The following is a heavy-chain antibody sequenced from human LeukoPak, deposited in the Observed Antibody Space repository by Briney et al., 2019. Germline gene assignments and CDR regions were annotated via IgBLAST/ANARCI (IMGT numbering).Heavy chain of an antibody. J-gene: IGHJ4*02. CDR1: GFTFSDYW. CDR2: IKQDGSEK. D-gene: IGHD2-2*01. V-gene: IGHV3-7*01. Sequence: GGSLRLSCAASGFTFSDYWMSWVRQAPGKGLEWVANIKQDGSEKYYVDSVKGRFTISRDNAKNSLYLQMNSLRAEDTAVYYCALDCSSTSCRAYWGQGTLVTVSS. CDR3: ALDCSSTSCRAY.